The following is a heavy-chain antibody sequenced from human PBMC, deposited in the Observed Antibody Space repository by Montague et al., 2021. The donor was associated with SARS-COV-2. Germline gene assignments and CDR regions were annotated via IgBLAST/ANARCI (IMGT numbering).Heavy chain of an antibody. V-gene: IGHV3-23*03. Sequence: SLRLSCAASGFTFDIYAMHWLRQAPGKGLEWLSPIYSGRRPSYSESVKGRFTISRDDSKKTFYLEINGLGAEDTAIYYCAKDFVRGERVLDIWGQGTVVTVSS. CDR2: IYSGRRP. J-gene: IGHJ3*02. CDR1: GFTFDIYA. CDR3: AKDFVRGERVLDI. D-gene: IGHD3-16*02.